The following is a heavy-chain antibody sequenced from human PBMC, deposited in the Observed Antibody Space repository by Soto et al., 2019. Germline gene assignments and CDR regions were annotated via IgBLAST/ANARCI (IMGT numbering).Heavy chain of an antibody. CDR1: GCSICSYY. D-gene: IGHD6-19*01. J-gene: IGHJ4*02. CDR2: IYYSGST. V-gene: IGHV4-59*05. CDR3: ARHEAIAVAGTAFDY. Sequence: SETLSLTCTVCGCSICSYYWSWIRQPPGKGLEWIGSIYYSGSTYYNPSLKSRVTISVDTSKNQFSLKLSSVTAADTAVYYCARHEAIAVAGTAFDYWGQGTLVTVLL.